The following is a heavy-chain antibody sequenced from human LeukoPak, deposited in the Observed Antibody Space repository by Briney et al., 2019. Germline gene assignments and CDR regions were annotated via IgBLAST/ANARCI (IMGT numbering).Heavy chain of an antibody. CDR3: ATDSGGSGYLFDY. CDR1: GYTLTELS. Sequence: GASVTVSCKVSGYTLTELSMHWVRQAPGKGLEWMGGFDPEDGETIYAQKFQGRVTMTEDTSTDTAYMELSSLRSEDTAVYYCATDSGGSGYLFDYWGQGTLVTVSS. V-gene: IGHV1-24*01. D-gene: IGHD3-22*01. J-gene: IGHJ4*02. CDR2: FDPEDGET.